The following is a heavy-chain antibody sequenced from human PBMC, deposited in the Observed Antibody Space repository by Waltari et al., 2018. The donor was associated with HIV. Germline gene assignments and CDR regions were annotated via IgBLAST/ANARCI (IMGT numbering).Heavy chain of an antibody. CDR2: INHSRSA. J-gene: IGHJ4*02. Sequence: HGHLQQWGAGLLKPSETLSLTCAVYGASLSGYYWTWIRQPPGKGLEWIGDINHSRSADYNPSLKSRVTMSVDTSKNQFSLNLNSVTAADTAVYYCACHLSGTYGRALFDSWGQGTLVTVSS. V-gene: IGHV4-34*01. CDR3: ACHLSGTYGRALFDS. CDR1: GASLSGYY. D-gene: IGHD3-10*01.